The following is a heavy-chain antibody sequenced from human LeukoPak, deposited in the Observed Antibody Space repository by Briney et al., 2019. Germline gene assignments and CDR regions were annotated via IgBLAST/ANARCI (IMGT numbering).Heavy chain of an antibody. V-gene: IGHV3-23*01. CDR2: ITGSGGNT. D-gene: IGHD3-22*01. Sequence: GGSLRLSCAASEFSFSSYGMSWVRQGPGKGLEWVSTITGSGGNTDYADSVKGRFTISRDNSKNTLYLQMHSLRAEGTVVYYCAVELYDSSGYGTFDYWGQGTLVTVSS. CDR1: EFSFSSYG. CDR3: AVELYDSSGYGTFDY. J-gene: IGHJ4*02.